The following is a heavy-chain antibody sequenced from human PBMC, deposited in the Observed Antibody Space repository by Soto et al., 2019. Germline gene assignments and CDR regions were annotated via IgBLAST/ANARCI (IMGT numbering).Heavy chain of an antibody. V-gene: IGHV1-69*12. J-gene: IGHJ6*02. D-gene: IGHD6-19*01. CDR1: GGTFRTYA. CDR2: IIPIFGTV. CDR3: AKGAVAGTPTSYYYYGMDV. Sequence: QVQLLQSGAEVKKPGSSVRVSCEASGGTFRTYAISWVRQAPGQGLEWMGEIIPIFGTVNYAQKFQGRVTITADESTTTVYMALGSLRSEDTAVYYCAKGAVAGTPTSYYYYGMDVWGQGTTVTVSS.